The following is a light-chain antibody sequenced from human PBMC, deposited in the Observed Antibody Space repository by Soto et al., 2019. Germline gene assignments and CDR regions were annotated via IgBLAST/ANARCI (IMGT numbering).Light chain of an antibody. J-gene: IGLJ2*01. Sequence: QSALTQPASVSGSPGQSITISCTGTSSDVGGYNYVSWYQQHPGKAPKLMIYDVSNRPAGVSNRFSVSNSGNTASLTISGLKAEDEAEYYCRSDTSCSTVFGGGTKLTVL. CDR3: RSDTSCSTV. CDR2: DVS. CDR1: SSDVGGYNY. V-gene: IGLV2-14*01.